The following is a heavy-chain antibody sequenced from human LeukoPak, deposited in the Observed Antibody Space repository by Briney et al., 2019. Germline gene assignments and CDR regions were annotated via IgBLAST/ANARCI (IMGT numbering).Heavy chain of an antibody. Sequence: LETLSLTCTVSGGSISSYYWSWIRQPPGKGLEWIGYIYYSGSTNYNPSLKSRVTISVDTSKNQFSLKLSSVTAADTAVYYCARDREYSYGYYFDSWGQGTPVTVFS. CDR2: IYYSGST. CDR1: GGSISSYY. D-gene: IGHD5-18*01. CDR3: ARDREYSYGYYFDS. V-gene: IGHV4-59*01. J-gene: IGHJ4*02.